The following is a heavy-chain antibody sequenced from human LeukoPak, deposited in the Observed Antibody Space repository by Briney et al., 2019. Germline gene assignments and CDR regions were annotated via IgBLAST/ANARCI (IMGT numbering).Heavy chain of an antibody. Sequence: PSETLSLTCAVSGYSISSGYYWGWIRPPPGKGLEWIGNIHHSGSTYYNPSLKSRVTISVDTSKNQFSLKLSSVTAADTAVYYCARALGIAAAGVYNYGMDVWGKGTTVTVSS. CDR3: ARALGIAAAGVYNYGMDV. J-gene: IGHJ6*04. V-gene: IGHV4-38-2*01. CDR2: IHHSGST. CDR1: GYSISSGYY. D-gene: IGHD6-13*01.